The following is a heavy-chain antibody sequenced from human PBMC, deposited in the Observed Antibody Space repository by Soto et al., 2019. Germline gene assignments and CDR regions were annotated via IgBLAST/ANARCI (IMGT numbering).Heavy chain of an antibody. CDR2: MSYDGVRK. J-gene: IGHJ5*02. D-gene: IGHD3-3*02. Sequence: QVQLVESGGGEAQPGRSLRLSCAASGFNFSTHGMHWVRQAPGKGLEWVAVMSYDGVRKYYADSVMGRFTISRDISKNTRYLQMNIMRPEDTVGYYWEICIEHSWIRGCFDPWGQGTLV. CDR3: EICIEHSWIRGCFDP. V-gene: IGHV3-30*03. CDR1: GFNFSTHG.